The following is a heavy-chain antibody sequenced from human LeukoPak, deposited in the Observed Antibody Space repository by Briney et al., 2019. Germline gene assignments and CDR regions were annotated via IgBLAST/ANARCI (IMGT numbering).Heavy chain of an antibody. J-gene: IGHJ3*02. Sequence: KPGGSLRLSCAASGFTFSSYSMNWVRQAPGKGLEWVSSISSSSSYIYYADSVKGRFTISRDNAKNSLYLQMNSLRAEDTAVYYCAGPSGWYISDAFDIWGQGTMVTVSS. D-gene: IGHD6-19*01. CDR2: ISSSSSYI. CDR3: AGPSGWYISDAFDI. V-gene: IGHV3-21*01. CDR1: GFTFSSYS.